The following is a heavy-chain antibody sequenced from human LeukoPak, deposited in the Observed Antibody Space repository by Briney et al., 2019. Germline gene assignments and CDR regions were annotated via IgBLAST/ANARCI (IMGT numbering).Heavy chain of an antibody. D-gene: IGHD6-19*01. J-gene: IGHJ4*02. CDR1: GFTFSSYG. CDR3: AKAAVAGTFAALN. CDR2: IWYDGSNK. Sequence: GGSLRLSCAASGFTFSSYGMHWVRQAPGKGLEWVAVIWYDGSNKYYADSVKGRFTISRDNSKNTLYLQTKSLRAEDTAVYYCAKAAVAGTFAALNWGQGTLVTVSS. V-gene: IGHV3-33*06.